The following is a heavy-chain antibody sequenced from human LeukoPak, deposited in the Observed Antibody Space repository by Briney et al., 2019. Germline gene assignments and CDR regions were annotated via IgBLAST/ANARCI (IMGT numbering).Heavy chain of an antibody. CDR1: GDTLSSHA. CDR2: IFPIFGTS. D-gene: IGHD1-1*01. V-gene: IGHV1-69*13. Sequence: ASVKVSCKASGDTLSSHAISWVRQAPGQGLEWMGGIFPIFGTSNYAQRFQGRVTITADESTSTAYMELRSLRSDDTAVYYCARGGVWNRYFDLWGRGTLVTVSS. CDR3: ARGGVWNRYFDL. J-gene: IGHJ2*01.